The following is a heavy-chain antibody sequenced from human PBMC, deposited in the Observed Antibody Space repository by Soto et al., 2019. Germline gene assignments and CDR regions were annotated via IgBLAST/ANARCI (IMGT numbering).Heavy chain of an antibody. V-gene: IGHV3-23*01. CDR2: ISGSGGST. CDR1: GFTFSSYA. D-gene: IGHD6-19*01. CDR3: AKHFDSGCPDY. J-gene: IGHJ4*02. Sequence: EVQLLESGGGLVQPGGSLRLSCAASGFTFSSYALSWVRQAPGKGLEWVSIISGSGGSTFYADSVKGRCTISRDNSKNKLYLQMNNLRAEDTAVYYCAKHFDSGCPDYWGQGTLVTVSS.